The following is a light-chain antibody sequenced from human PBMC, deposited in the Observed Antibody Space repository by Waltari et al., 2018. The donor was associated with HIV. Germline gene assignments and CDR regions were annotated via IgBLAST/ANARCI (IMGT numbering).Light chain of an antibody. CDR1: QGINRA. J-gene: IGKJ4*01. CDR3: QQYHTYPLT. CDR2: DAS. V-gene: IGKV1D-16*01. Sequence: DIQMTQSPSSLSASVGDRVTMSCRAGQGINRALAWYQQKSETAPKSLIYDASSFQSGVPSRFSVSVFGADFNRTISALHPEDFATYYCQQYHTYPLTFGGGTRVEIK.